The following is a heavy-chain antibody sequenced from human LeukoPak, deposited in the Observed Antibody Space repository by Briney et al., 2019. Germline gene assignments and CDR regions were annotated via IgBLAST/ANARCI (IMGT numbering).Heavy chain of an antibody. CDR1: GGSISGYY. CDR3: ARAAAGGYGY. J-gene: IGHJ4*02. Sequence: SETLSLTCIVSGGSISGYYWSWIRQPPRKGLEWIGYIYYSGSTNYNPSLKSRVTISVDTSKNQFSLKLSSVTAADTAVYYCARAAAGGYGYWGQGTLVTVSS. CDR2: IYYSGST. D-gene: IGHD6-13*01. V-gene: IGHV4-59*01.